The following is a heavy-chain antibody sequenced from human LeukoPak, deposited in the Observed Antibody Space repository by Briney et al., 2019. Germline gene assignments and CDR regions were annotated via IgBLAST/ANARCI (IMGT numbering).Heavy chain of an antibody. CDR2: IQSGGTT. CDR1: GFPVSSDY. J-gene: IGHJ6*02. Sequence: GGSLRLSCAASGFPVSSDYMNWVRQAPGKGLEWVSVIQSGGTTYYADSVKGRFTISRDISKNTLYLQMDSLRAEDTAVYYCTREPWGAKGAAWGMDVWGQGTTVTVSS. CDR3: TREPWGAKGAAWGMDV. V-gene: IGHV3-53*01. D-gene: IGHD1-26*01.